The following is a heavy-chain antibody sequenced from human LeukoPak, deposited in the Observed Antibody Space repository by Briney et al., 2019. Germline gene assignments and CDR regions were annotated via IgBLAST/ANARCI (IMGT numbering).Heavy chain of an antibody. CDR2: IKQDGSEK. D-gene: IGHD2-15*01. CDR3: ARDKRAAETPYNWFDP. V-gene: IGHV3-7*01. J-gene: IGHJ5*02. Sequence: PRGSLRLSCGGSGFTFSTFYMSWVRQAPGKGPEWVANIKQDGSEKTYVDSVKGRFTISRDNAKNSLYLQMTSLRAEDTAVYYCARDKRAAETPYNWFDPWGQGTLVTVSS. CDR1: GFTFSTFY.